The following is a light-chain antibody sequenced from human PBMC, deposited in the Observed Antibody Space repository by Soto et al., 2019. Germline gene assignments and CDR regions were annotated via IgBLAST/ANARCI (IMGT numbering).Light chain of an antibody. CDR1: SSNIGAGYD. CDR3: GTWDESLGAGV. Sequence: QSVLTQSPSVSGAPGQRVTISCTGSSSNIGAGYDVHWYQQLPGTAPKLLIYGNSNRPSGVPDRFSGSKSGTSASLAIAGLQPGDEADYYCGTWDESLGAGVFGGGTKLTVL. V-gene: IGLV1-40*01. CDR2: GNS. J-gene: IGLJ3*02.